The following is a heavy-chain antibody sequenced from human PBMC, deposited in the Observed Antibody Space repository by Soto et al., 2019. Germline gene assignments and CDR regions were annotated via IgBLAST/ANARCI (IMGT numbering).Heavy chain of an antibody. CDR1: GYSFTSYW. J-gene: IGHJ1*01. D-gene: IGHD6-19*01. Sequence: EVQLVQSGAEVKKPGESLKISCKGSGYSFTSYWIGWVRQMPGKGLEWMGIIYPGDSDTRYSPSFQGQVTISADKSISTAYLQWSSLKASDTAMYYCARYPSRSGLSRREYFQHWGQGTLGTVSS. CDR3: ARYPSRSGLSRREYFQH. CDR2: IYPGDSDT. V-gene: IGHV5-51*01.